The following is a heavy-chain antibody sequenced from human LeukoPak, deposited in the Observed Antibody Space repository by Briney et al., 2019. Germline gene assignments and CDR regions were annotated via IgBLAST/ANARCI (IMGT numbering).Heavy chain of an antibody. J-gene: IGHJ5*02. V-gene: IGHV4-34*01. Sequence: TSETLSLTCAVYGGSFSGYYWSWIRQPPGKGLEWIGEINHSGSTNYNPSLKSRVTISVDTSKNQFSLKLSSVTAADTAVYYCARGQSGRMEQWPLGGWFDPWGQGTLVTVSS. CDR3: ARGQSGRMEQWPLGGWFDP. CDR1: GGSFSGYY. D-gene: IGHD6-19*01. CDR2: INHSGST.